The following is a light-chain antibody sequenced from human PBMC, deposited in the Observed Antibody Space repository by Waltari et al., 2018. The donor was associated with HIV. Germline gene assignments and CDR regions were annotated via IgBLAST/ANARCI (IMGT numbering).Light chain of an antibody. CDR3: ASYGGTNDLV. CDR2: EVT. V-gene: IGLV2-8*01. J-gene: IGLJ3*02. CDR1: SSDFGSYHY. Sequence: QSALTQPPSASGSPGQSVAISCPGTSSDFGSYHYVSWYQQHPGKAPKLMIFEVTMRPSGVPDRFSGSKSGNTASLTVSGLQAEDEADYYCASYGGTNDLVFGGGTKLTVL.